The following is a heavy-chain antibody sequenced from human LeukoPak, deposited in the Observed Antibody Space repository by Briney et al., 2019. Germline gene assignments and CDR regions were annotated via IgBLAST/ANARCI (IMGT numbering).Heavy chain of an antibody. CDR2: IYSGGST. CDR1: GFTVSSNY. J-gene: IGHJ4*02. V-gene: IGHV3-66*01. Sequence: PGGSLRLSCAASGFTVSSNYMSWVRQAPGKGLEWVSVIYSGGSTYYADSLKGRFTISRDNSKNTLYLQMSSLRAEDTAVYYCARDTDPTQLDYWGQGTLVTVSS. CDR3: ARDTDPTQLDY. D-gene: IGHD4-17*01.